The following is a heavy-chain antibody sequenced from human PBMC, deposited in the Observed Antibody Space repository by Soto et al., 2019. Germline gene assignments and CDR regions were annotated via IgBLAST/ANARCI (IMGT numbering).Heavy chain of an antibody. CDR2: IYYSGTT. CDR1: GDSITSNSYF. D-gene: IGHD2-15*01. CDR3: ATMGTPATGLYYFDD. J-gene: IGHJ4*02. V-gene: IGHV4-39*01. Sequence: PSETLYLTCTVSGDSITSNSYFWAWIRQPPGKGQEWIGSIYYSGTTYYNTSLKNQVTISVKRSKNQNTLKMSTVTAADTAVYYCATMGTPATGLYYFDDWGQGTLVT.